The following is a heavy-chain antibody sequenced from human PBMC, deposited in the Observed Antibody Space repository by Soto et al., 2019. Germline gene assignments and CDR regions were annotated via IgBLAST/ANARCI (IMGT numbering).Heavy chain of an antibody. V-gene: IGHV3-23*01. CDR3: AKGSGYDYTYYYHCYMDV. J-gene: IGHJ6*03. CDR2: ISGAGGRT. Sequence: GGSLRLSCAASGFTFINYAMSWVRQAPGKGLEWVSSISGAGGRTYYADSVKGRFTISRDNSKNTLYLQVNSLRADDTAVYYCAKGSGYDYTYYYHCYMDVWGKGTTVTVSS. CDR1: GFTFINYA. D-gene: IGHD5-12*01.